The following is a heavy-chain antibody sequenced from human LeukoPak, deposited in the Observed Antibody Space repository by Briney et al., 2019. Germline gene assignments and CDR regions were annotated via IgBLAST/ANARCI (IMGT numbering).Heavy chain of an antibody. CDR2: IVGSGSST. Sequence: GASLRLSCAASGFTFSNYAMSWVRQAPGKGLEWVSAIVGSGSSTYYADSVKGRFTISRDNFKNTLYLQLNRLRAEDTAVYYCAKWGDYDILTGYYDSDYWGQGTLVTVSS. CDR3: AKWGDYDILTGYYDSDY. D-gene: IGHD3-9*01. V-gene: IGHV3-23*01. J-gene: IGHJ4*02. CDR1: GFTFSNYA.